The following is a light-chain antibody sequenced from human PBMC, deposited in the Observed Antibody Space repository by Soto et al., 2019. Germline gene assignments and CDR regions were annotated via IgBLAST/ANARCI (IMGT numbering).Light chain of an antibody. Sequence: VLLTQSPATLSLSPGERATLSCKASQSVSSFLAWYQQKPGQAPRLLIYDASNRATGIPARFSGSGSGTDFTLTINSLEAEDFAVYYCQQRSNWPPLTFGGGTKVDIK. CDR2: DAS. CDR3: QQRSNWPPLT. CDR1: QSVSSF. V-gene: IGKV3-11*01. J-gene: IGKJ4*01.